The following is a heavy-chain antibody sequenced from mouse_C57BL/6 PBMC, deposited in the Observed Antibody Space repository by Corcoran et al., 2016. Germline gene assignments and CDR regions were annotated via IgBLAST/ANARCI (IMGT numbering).Heavy chain of an antibody. D-gene: IGHD1-1*01. CDR2: INTYSGVP. J-gene: IGHJ3*01. CDR1: GYTFTTYG. CDR3: ARAGITTVVDPWFAY. Sequence: QIQLVQSGPELKKPGETVKTSCKASGYTFTTYGMSWVKQAPGKGLKWMGWINTYSGVPTYADDFKGRFAFSLETSASTAYLQINIIKNEDTATYFWARAGITTVVDPWFAYWGQGTLVTVSA. V-gene: IGHV9-3*01.